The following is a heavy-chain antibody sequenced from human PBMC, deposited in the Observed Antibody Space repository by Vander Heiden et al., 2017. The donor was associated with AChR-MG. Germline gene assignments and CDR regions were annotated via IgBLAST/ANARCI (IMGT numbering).Heavy chain of an antibody. D-gene: IGHD5-18*01. V-gene: IGHV1-58*01. CDR3: AARGGYSYGDGMDV. Sequence: QMQLVQSGPEVKKPGTSVKVSCKASGFTFTSSAVQWVRQARGQRLEWIGWIVVGSGNTNYAQKFQERVTITRDMSTSTAYMELSSLRSEDTAVYYCAARGGYSYGDGMDVWGQGTTVTVSS. CDR1: GFTFTSSA. CDR2: IVVGSGNT. J-gene: IGHJ6*02.